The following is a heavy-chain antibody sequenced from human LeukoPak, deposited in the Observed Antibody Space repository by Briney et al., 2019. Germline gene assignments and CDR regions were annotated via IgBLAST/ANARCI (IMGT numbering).Heavy chain of an antibody. D-gene: IGHD3-10*01. V-gene: IGHV4-34*01. CDR3: ARGPYITMVRGAAFDI. J-gene: IGHJ3*02. CDR2: INHSGST. Sequence: SETLSLTCAVYGGSFSGYYWSWIRQPPGKGLEWIGEINHSGSTNYNPSLKSRVTIPVDTSKNQFSLKLSSVTAADTAVYYCARGPYITMVRGAAFDIWGQGTMVTVSS. CDR1: GGSFSGYY.